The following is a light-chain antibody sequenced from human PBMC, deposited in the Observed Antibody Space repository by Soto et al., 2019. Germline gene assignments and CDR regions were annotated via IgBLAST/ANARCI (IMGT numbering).Light chain of an antibody. J-gene: IGKJ1*01. Sequence: AIQLTQSPSSLYASVGDRVTITCRASQAIRTALGWYQQKAGKAPKLLIHDASSLESGVQSRFSGGGSGTEFTLTISSLQPDDFATYYCQQYNSYSGTFGQGTKVDIK. CDR2: DAS. CDR1: QAIRTA. V-gene: IGKV1-13*02. CDR3: QQYNSYSGT.